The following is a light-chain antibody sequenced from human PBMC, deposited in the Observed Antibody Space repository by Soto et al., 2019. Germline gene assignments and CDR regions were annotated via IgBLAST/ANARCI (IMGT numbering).Light chain of an antibody. CDR2: KAS. J-gene: IGKJ2*01. CDR3: QQCKCYPYT. V-gene: IGKV1-5*03. Sequence: DIRMTQSPSPLSASIGDIVTITCRASQSISIWLAWYQQKPGKAPKLLIYKASSLESGVQARFSGSGSGTEFDLPISSLQPEEFTNYDCQQCKCYPYTFGQRTRLEIK. CDR1: QSISIW.